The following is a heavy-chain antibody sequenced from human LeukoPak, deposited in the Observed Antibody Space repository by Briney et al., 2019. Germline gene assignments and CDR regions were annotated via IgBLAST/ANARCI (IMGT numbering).Heavy chain of an antibody. CDR3: ARADESLVYGMDV. CDR2: FSYSGST. CDR1: GGSITSDY. J-gene: IGHJ6*02. V-gene: IGHV4-59*08. Sequence: SETLSXXXTVSGGSITSDYWSWIRQSPGKGLXGIGYFSYSGSTHYSPSLTSGGAISVDTSRNQLSLKLKSVTAADTAIYYCARADESLVYGMDVWGQGTTVIVSS.